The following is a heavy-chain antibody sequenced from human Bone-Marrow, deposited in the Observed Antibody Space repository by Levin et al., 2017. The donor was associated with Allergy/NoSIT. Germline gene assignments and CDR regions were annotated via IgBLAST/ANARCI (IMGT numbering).Heavy chain of an antibody. V-gene: IGHV3-21*01. CDR3: ARASSGSHHIDDY. D-gene: IGHD1-26*01. Sequence: GGSLRLSCAASGFTSSSYSMNWVRLAPGKGLEWVSFISTRSDYIGYANSVKGRFTISRDNAKNSLYLQMNSLRAEDTAVYYCARASSGSHHIDDYWGQGTLVTVSS. CDR1: GFTSSSYS. CDR2: ISTRSDYI. J-gene: IGHJ4*02.